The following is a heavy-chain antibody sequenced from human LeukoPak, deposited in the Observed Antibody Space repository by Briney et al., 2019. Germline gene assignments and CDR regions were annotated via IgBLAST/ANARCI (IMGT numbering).Heavy chain of an antibody. J-gene: IGHJ4*02. CDR2: ISYDGREK. CDR3: ARVSLIVSQQLVDYFDY. V-gene: IGHV3-30*03. CDR1: GFTFSGYG. Sequence: GGSLRLSCAASGFTFSGYGMNWVRQAPGKGLEWVAIISYDGREKYYADSVKGRFTISRDNAKNSLYLQMNSLRAEDTAVYYCARVSLIVSQQLVDYFDYWGQGTLVTVSS. D-gene: IGHD6-13*01.